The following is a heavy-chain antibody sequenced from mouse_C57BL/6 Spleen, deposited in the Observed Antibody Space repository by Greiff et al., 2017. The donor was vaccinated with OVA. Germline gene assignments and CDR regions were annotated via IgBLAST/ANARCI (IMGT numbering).Heavy chain of an antibody. J-gene: IGHJ1*03. CDR1: GYAFTNYL. V-gene: IGHV1-54*01. CDR2: INPGSGGT. CDR3: ARDYGSSYDFDV. D-gene: IGHD1-1*01. Sequence: VKLMESGAELVRPGTSVKVSCKASGYAFTNYLIEWVKQRPGQGLEWIGVINPGSGGTNYNEKFKGKATLTADKSSSTAYMQLSSLTSEDSAVYFCARDYGSSYDFDVWGTGTTVTVSS.